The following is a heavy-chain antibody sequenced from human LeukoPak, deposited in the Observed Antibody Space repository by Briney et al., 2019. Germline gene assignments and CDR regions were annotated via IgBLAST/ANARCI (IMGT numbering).Heavy chain of an antibody. Sequence: SETLSLTCTVSGGSISSSSYYWGWIRQPPGKGLEWIGSIYYSGSTYYNPSLKSRVTISVDTSKNQFSLKLNSVTPKDTAVYYCARDPSIAAAGTYYYYYMDVWGKGTTVTVSS. CDR1: GGSISSSSYY. CDR3: ARDPSIAAAGTYYYYYMDV. J-gene: IGHJ6*03. CDR2: IYYSGST. D-gene: IGHD6-13*01. V-gene: IGHV4-39*07.